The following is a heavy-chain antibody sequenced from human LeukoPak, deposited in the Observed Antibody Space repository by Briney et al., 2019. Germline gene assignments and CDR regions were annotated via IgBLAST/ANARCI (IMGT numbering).Heavy chain of an antibody. V-gene: IGHV3-23*01. CDR1: GFTFSSYA. CDR2: ISGSGGST. D-gene: IGHD2-15*01. CDR3: AKDRGLGYCSGGSCNNWFDP. J-gene: IGHJ5*02. Sequence: GGSLRLSCAASGFTFSSYAMSWVRQAPGKGLEWVSAISGSGGSTYYADSVKGRFTVSRDNSKNTLYQQMNSLRAEDTAVYYCAKDRGLGYCSGGSCNNWFDPWGQGTLVTVSS.